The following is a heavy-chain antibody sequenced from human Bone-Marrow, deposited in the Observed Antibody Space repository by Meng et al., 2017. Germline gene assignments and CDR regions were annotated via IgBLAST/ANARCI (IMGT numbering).Heavy chain of an antibody. CDR3: ARRLWVAATFLNQKNWFDP. J-gene: IGHJ5*02. Sequence: GGSLRLSCAASGFTFDDYGMSWVRQAPGKGLKWVSGINWNGGSTGYADSVKGRFTISRDNAKNSLYLQMNSLRAEDTALYYCARRLWVAATFLNQKNWFDPWGQGTLVTVSS. CDR1: GFTFDDYG. V-gene: IGHV3-20*04. D-gene: IGHD2-15*01. CDR2: INWNGGST.